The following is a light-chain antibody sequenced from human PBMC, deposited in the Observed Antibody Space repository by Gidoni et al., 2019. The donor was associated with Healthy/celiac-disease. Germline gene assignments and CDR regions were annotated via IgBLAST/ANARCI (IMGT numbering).Light chain of an antibody. Sequence: DIQMTESPSSLSASVGDRVTITCRASQSISSYLNWYQQKPGKAPKLLIYAASSLQSGVPSRFSGSGSGTDFTLTISSLQPEDFATYHCQQSYSTPDTFGQGTKLEIK. CDR2: AAS. CDR1: QSISSY. J-gene: IGKJ2*01. CDR3: QQSYSTPDT. V-gene: IGKV1-39*01.